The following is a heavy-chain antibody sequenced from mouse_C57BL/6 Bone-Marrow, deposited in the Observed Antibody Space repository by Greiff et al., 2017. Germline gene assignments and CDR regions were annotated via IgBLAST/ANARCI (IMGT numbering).Heavy chain of an antibody. Sequence: VQLKESGAELVRPGASVTLSCKASGYTFTDYEMHWVKQTPVHGLEWIGAIDPETGGTAYNQKFKGKAILTADKSSSTAYMELSSLTSEDTAVYYCKTTVVAEDYWGQGTTLTVSS. D-gene: IGHD1-1*01. CDR2: IDPETGGT. J-gene: IGHJ2*01. CDR3: KTTVVAEDY. CDR1: GYTFTDYE. V-gene: IGHV1-15*01.